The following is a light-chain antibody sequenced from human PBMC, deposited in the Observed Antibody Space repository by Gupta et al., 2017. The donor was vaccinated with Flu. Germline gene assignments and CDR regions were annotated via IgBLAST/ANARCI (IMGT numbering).Light chain of an antibody. Sequence: SSEPTQYHAVSLAFGQTVRITCQGDSLRSYYASWYQQKPGKAPVLVIYGKNNRPSGIPDRFSGSSSGNTASLTITGAQAEDEADYYCNSRDSSGIVFGGGTKLTVL. J-gene: IGLJ2*01. CDR2: GKN. CDR3: NSRDSSGIV. V-gene: IGLV3-19*01. CDR1: SLRSYY.